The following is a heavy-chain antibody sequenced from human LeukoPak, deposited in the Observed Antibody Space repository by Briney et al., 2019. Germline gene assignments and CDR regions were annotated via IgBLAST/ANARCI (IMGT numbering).Heavy chain of an antibody. Sequence: PSETLSLTCTVSGGSISSYYWSWIRQPAGKGLEWIGRIYTSGSTNYNPSLKSRVTMSVDTSKNQFSLKLSSVTAADTAVYYCAIQPHFSSSWYRGNVWFDPWGQGTLVTVSS. V-gene: IGHV4-4*07. J-gene: IGHJ5*02. D-gene: IGHD6-13*01. CDR3: AIQPHFSSSWYRGNVWFDP. CDR2: IYTSGST. CDR1: GGSISSYY.